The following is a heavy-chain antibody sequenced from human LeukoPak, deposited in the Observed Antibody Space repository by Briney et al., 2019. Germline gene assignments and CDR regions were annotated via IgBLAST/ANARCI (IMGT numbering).Heavy chain of an antibody. CDR3: ARGRDFWSGYYYFMDV. V-gene: IGHV4-34*01. CDR1: GGSFSGYH. CDR2: INHNGNT. D-gene: IGHD3-3*01. J-gene: IGHJ6*03. Sequence: SETLSLTCAVYGGSFSGYHWSWIRQPPGKGLEWIGGINHNGNTNYNPSLKSRVTISVDTSKSQLSLKLSSVTAADTAIYYCARGRDFWSGYYYFMDVWGKGTTVTVSS.